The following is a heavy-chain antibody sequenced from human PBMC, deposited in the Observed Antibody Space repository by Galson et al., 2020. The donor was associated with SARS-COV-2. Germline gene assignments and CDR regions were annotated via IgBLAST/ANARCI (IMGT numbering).Heavy chain of an antibody. CDR2: LFFDGSDK. J-gene: IGHJ4*02. D-gene: IGHD6-19*01. CDR3: ARDGQTSSGCAFDY. CDR1: GFTFSSHA. V-gene: IGHV3-33*01. Sequence: GESLKISCAASGFTFSSHAMHWVRQAPGKGLEWVAQLFFDGSDKYYGDAVKGRFTISRDSSKNTVYLQMNNLRADDTAVYYCARDGQTSSGCAFDYWGQGTMVTVSS.